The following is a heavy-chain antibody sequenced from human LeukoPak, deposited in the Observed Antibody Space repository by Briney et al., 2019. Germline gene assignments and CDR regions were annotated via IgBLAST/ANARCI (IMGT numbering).Heavy chain of an antibody. V-gene: IGHV3-23*01. CDR2: ISGTTSGT. J-gene: IGHJ5*02. Sequence: GGSLRLSCAASGFTFSTCAMSWVRQAPGKGLEWVSGISGTTSGTYYADSVKGRFTISRDNSKNTLFLQVNSLRAEDTAVYYCAKDVWWSVSWGQGTLVTVSS. CDR3: AKDVWWSVS. CDR1: GFTFSTCA. D-gene: IGHD2-8*02.